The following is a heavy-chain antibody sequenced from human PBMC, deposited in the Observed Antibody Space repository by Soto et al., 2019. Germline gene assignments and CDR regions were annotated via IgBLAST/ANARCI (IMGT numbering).Heavy chain of an antibody. J-gene: IGHJ5*02. Sequence: ASVKVSCKASGYTSTNLDINWVRQATGQGLEWMGWMNPNSDTGCAQKFKDRLTLTRDTSTRTVYMELSSLRSDDTAVYYCARYEIGVAFTTWGQGTPVTVSS. D-gene: IGHD3-22*01. CDR2: MNPNSDT. CDR3: ARYEIGVAFTT. V-gene: IGHV1-8*01. CDR1: GYTSTNLD.